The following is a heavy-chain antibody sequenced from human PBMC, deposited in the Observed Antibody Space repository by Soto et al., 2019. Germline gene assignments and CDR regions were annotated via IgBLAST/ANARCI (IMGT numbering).Heavy chain of an antibody. Sequence: GGSLRLSCSGSVFTFNRYVIYWVRRAPGKGLESVAAVSSSGTSTHYADSMKGRVSISRENSENMVLLEMSGLTTEDAALHYCVRDAKGLHGVALASRGQGTLVNVS. CDR2: VSSSGTST. CDR1: VFTFNRYV. J-gene: IGHJ5*01. V-gene: IGHV3-64D*06. D-gene: IGHD5-12*01. CDR3: VRDAKGLHGVALAS.